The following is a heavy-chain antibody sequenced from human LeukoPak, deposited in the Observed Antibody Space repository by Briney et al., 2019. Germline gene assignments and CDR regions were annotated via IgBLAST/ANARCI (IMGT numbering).Heavy chain of an antibody. CDR1: GGSISSGGYS. CDR2: IYHSGST. Sequence: SETLSLTCAVSGGSISSGGYSWSWIRQPPGKGLEWIGYIYHSGSTYYNPSLKSRVTLSVDRSKNQFSLKLSSVTTADTAVYYCARAARSSWLDYWGQGTLVTVSS. J-gene: IGHJ4*02. CDR3: ARAARSSWLDY. V-gene: IGHV4-30-2*01. D-gene: IGHD6-13*01.